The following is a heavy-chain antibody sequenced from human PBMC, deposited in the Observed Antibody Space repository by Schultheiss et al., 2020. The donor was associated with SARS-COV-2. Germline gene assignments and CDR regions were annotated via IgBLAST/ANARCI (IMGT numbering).Heavy chain of an antibody. CDR1: GYTFTSYG. V-gene: IGHV1-18*01. CDR2: ISAYNGNT. Sequence: ASVKVSCKASGYTFTSYGISWVRQAPGQGLEWMGWISAYNGNTNYAQKLQGRVTMTTDTSTSTAYMELRSLRSDDTAVYYCARDYYYYDSSGYNWFDPWGQGTLVTVSS. CDR3: ARDYYYYDSSGYNWFDP. D-gene: IGHD3-22*01. J-gene: IGHJ5*02.